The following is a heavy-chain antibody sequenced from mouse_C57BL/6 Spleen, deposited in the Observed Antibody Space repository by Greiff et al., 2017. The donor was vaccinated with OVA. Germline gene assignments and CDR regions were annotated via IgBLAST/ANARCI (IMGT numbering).Heavy chain of an antibody. J-gene: IGHJ2*02. D-gene: IGHD6-1*01. CDR1: GYTFTSYT. Sequence: VQLQQSGAELARPGASVKMSCKASGYTFTSYTMHWVKQRPGQGLEWIGYINPSSGYTKYNQKFKDKATLTANKSASTAYMQLSSLTSEDSAVYYFARGQVYVDYWGQGTSLTVSS. CDR2: INPSSGYT. CDR3: ARGQVYVDY. V-gene: IGHV1-4*01.